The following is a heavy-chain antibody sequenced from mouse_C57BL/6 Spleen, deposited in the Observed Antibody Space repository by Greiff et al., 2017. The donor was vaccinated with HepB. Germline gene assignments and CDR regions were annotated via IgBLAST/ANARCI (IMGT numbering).Heavy chain of an antibody. J-gene: IGHJ2*01. CDR3: ARGTLGYFDY. D-gene: IGHD3-1*01. CDR2: IYPGDGDT. Sequence: LVESGAELVKPGASVKISCKASGYAFSSYWMNWVKQRPGKGLEWIGQIYPGDGDTNYNGKFKGKATLTADKSSSTAYMQLSSLTSEDSAVYFCARGTLGYFDYWGQGTTLTVSS. V-gene: IGHV1-80*01. CDR1: GYAFSSYW.